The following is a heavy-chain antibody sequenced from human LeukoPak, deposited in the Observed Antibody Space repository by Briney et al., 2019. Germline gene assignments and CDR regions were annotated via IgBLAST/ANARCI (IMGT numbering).Heavy chain of an antibody. J-gene: IGHJ4*02. V-gene: IGHV4-31*03. CDR2: IYYSGST. Sequence: SQTLSLTCTVPGGSISSGGYYWSWIRQHPGKGLEWIGYIYYSGSTYYNPSLKSRVTISVDTSKNQFSLKLSSVTAADTAVYYCARDSGSYSYFDYWGQGTLVTVSS. D-gene: IGHD1-26*01. CDR3: ARDSGSYSYFDY. CDR1: GGSISSGGYY.